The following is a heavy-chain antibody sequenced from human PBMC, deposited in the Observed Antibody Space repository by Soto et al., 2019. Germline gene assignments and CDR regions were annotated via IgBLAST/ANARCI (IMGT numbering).Heavy chain of an antibody. V-gene: IGHV5-51*01. D-gene: IGHD4-4*01. CDR3: ARHEQFYYQFYGMDV. CDR1: GYSFTTYW. Sequence: GESLKISCKTSGYSFTTYWLGWVRQMPGKGLEWMGIINPGDSEIRYSPSFQGRVTISADRSINTAYLQWGSLEASDTAIYYCARHEQFYYQFYGMDVWGQGTTVTVSS. J-gene: IGHJ6*02. CDR2: INPGDSEI.